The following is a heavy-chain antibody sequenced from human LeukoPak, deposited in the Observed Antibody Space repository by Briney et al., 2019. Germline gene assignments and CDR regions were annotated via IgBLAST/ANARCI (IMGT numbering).Heavy chain of an antibody. CDR1: GFTFSRSA. V-gene: IGHV3-23*01. CDR3: AKDSPYYYDSSGYSDY. Sequence: GGSLRLSCAASGFTFSRSAMSWVRQAPGKGLEWVSAISGSGGSTYYADSVKGRFTISRDNSKNTLYLQMNSLRVEDTAVYYCAKDSPYYYDSSGYSDYWGQGTLVTVSS. D-gene: IGHD3-22*01. J-gene: IGHJ4*02. CDR2: ISGSGGST.